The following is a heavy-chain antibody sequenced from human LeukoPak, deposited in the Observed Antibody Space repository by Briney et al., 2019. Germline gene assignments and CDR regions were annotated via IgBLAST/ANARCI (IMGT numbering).Heavy chain of an antibody. D-gene: IGHD2-2*01. V-gene: IGHV3-15*01. Sequence: GGSLRLSCTASGFTFSHAWMSWVRQAPGKGLEWVGRIKSKTDGGTTDYAAPVKGRFTISRDDSKNTLYLQMNSLKTEDTAVYYCTTDLLVGCSSTSCYERGYYFDYWGQGTLVTVSS. CDR1: GFTFSHAW. CDR3: TTDLLVGCSSTSCYERGYYFDY. J-gene: IGHJ4*02. CDR2: IKSKTDGGTT.